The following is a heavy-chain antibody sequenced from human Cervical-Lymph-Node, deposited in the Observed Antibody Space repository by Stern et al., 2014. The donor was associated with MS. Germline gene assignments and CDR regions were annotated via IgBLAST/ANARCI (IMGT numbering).Heavy chain of an antibody. CDR1: GYTLTEVS. D-gene: IGHD3-9*01. Sequence: QVQLAQSGAEVKKPGASVKVSCKVSGYTLTEVSLHWVRQAPGKGLEWMGGSDPDDGRKYYAQKFQGRVSMTEDTSTDTAFMELSSLRSGDTAVYFCVTDFDILTSTRSRTGGFDYWGQGTLVTVSS. CDR2: SDPDDGRK. J-gene: IGHJ4*02. CDR3: VTDFDILTSTRSRTGGFDY. V-gene: IGHV1-24*01.